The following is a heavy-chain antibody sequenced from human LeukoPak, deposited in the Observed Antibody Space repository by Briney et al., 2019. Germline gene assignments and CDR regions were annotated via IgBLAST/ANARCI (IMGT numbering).Heavy chain of an antibody. J-gene: IGHJ6*04. D-gene: IGHD4-17*01. Sequence: SETLSLTCAVSGGSISTSNSYWGWIRRPPGKGLEWVGSIYYSGNTYYNPSLKSRVTISVDTSKNQFSLKLCSVTAADTAVYYCASWGYGDGYYYYMMDVWGKGTTVTVSS. CDR1: GGSISTSNSY. CDR3: ASWGYGDGYYYYMMDV. V-gene: IGHV4-39*07. CDR2: IYYSGNT.